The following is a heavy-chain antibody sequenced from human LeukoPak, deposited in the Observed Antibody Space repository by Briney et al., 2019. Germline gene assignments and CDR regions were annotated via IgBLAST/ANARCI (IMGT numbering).Heavy chain of an antibody. Sequence: GGSLRLSCAASGFTFSNYNMDWVRQAPGKGLEWVSSISDSGSNVYYTDSVKGRFTISRENAKNSLYLQMNSLRAEDTAVYYCAKEGRSSTPGYWGQGTLVTVSS. D-gene: IGHD6-6*01. V-gene: IGHV3-21*01. CDR1: GFTFSNYN. J-gene: IGHJ4*02. CDR2: ISDSGSNV. CDR3: AKEGRSSTPGY.